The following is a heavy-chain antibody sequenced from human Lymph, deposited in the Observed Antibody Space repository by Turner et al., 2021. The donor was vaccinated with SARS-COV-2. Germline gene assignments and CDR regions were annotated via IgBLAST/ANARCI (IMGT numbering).Heavy chain of an antibody. Sequence: QVQLEESGGGVVQPGRSLRLSCSASGFTFSTYAIHWVRQTEGKGLEWGAVISYDGSNKYYADSVKGRFTISRDNSKNTLYLQMNSLRAEDTAVYYCARYGSGGYFYYGLDVWGQGTTVTVSS. CDR1: GFTFSTYA. CDR3: ARYGSGGYFYYGLDV. D-gene: IGHD3-10*01. CDR2: ISYDGSNK. J-gene: IGHJ6*02. V-gene: IGHV3-30*04.